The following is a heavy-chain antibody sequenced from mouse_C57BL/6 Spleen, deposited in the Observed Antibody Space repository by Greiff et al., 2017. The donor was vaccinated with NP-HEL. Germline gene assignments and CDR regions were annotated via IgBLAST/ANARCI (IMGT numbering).Heavy chain of an antibody. CDR2: IDPSDSYT. V-gene: IGHV1-69*01. CDR3: ARGVGYGSSLGNFDV. CDR1: GYTFTSYW. Sequence: QVQLQQPGAELVMPGASVKLSCKASGYTFTSYWMHWVKQRPGQGLEWIGEIDPSDSYTNYNQKFKGKSTLTVDKSSSTAYMQLSSLTSEDSAVYYCARGVGYGSSLGNFDVWGTGTTVTVSS. J-gene: IGHJ1*03. D-gene: IGHD1-1*01.